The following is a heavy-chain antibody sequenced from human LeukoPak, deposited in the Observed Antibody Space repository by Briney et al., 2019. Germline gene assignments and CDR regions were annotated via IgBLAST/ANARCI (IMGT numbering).Heavy chain of an antibody. J-gene: IGHJ4*02. CDR2: ISASGGST. V-gene: IGHV3-23*01. CDR1: GFTFSSSA. D-gene: IGHD6-19*01. Sequence: PGGSLRLSCAASGFTFSSSAMSWVRQVPGKGLEWVSGISASGGSTYYADSVKGRFTISRDNSRTPLYLQMNSLRAEDTAVYYCAKTHSSGWSSFDYWGQGTLVTVSS. CDR3: AKTHSSGWSSFDY.